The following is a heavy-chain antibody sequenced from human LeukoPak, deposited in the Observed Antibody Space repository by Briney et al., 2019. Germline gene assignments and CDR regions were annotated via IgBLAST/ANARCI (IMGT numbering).Heavy chain of an antibody. J-gene: IGHJ4*02. Sequence: GGSLRLSCAASGFTFSSYGMHWVRQAPGKGLEWVAVIWYDGSNKYDADSVKGRFTISRENSKNTLFLQMNSLRAEDTAVYYCARDPDDYGDYSYFDYWGQGTLVTVSS. CDR2: IWYDGSNK. CDR1: GFTFSSYG. V-gene: IGHV3-33*01. D-gene: IGHD4-17*01. CDR3: ARDPDDYGDYSYFDY.